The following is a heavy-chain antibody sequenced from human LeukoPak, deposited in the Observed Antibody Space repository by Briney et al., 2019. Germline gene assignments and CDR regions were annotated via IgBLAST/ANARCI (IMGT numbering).Heavy chain of an antibody. CDR3: ARDRRGYSGYDYGYYYYYMDV. CDR1: GGTFSSYA. V-gene: IGHV1-69*05. J-gene: IGHJ6*03. Sequence: ASVKVSCKASGGTFSSYAISWVRQAPGQGLEWMGGIIPIFGTANYAQKFQGRVTITTDESTSTAYMELSSLRSEDTAVYYCARDRRGYSGYDYGYYYYYMDVWGKGTTVTVSS. D-gene: IGHD5-12*01. CDR2: IIPIFGTA.